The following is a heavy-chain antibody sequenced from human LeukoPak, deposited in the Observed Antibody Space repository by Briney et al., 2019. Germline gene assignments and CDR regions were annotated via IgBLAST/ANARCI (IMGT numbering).Heavy chain of an antibody. CDR3: ARDPGYYGGYDY. CDR2: ISRSGDTI. J-gene: IGHJ4*02. V-gene: IGHV3-11*01. CDR1: GFTVSSNY. D-gene: IGHD3-9*01. Sequence: GGSLRLSCAASGFTVSSNYMSWIRQAPEKGLEWVSYISRSGDTIYYADSVKGRFTISRDNAKNSLYLQMNFLRAEDTAVYYCARDPGYYGGYDYWGQGTLVTVSS.